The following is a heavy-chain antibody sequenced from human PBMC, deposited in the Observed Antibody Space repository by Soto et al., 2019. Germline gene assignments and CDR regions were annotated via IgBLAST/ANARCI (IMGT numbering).Heavy chain of an antibody. Sequence: QLQLQESGPGLVKPSETLSLTCTVSGASITGLHYSWGWIRQPPGKGLQWIGSIYSSGSPYFNPSLKSRVTISVDTSKNQLSLRLRSVSAADTALYFCARHTMTTVTTFDYWGQGTLVAVSS. CDR2: IYSSGSP. V-gene: IGHV4-39*01. J-gene: IGHJ4*02. D-gene: IGHD4-17*01. CDR3: ARHTMTTVTTFDY. CDR1: GASITGLHYS.